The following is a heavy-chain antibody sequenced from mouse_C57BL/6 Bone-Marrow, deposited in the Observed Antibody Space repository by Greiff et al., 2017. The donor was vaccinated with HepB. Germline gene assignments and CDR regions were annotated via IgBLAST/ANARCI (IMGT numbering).Heavy chain of an antibody. J-gene: IGHJ3*01. D-gene: IGHD1-1*01. Sequence: QVQLKESGPGLVQPSQSLSITCTVSGFSLTSYGVHWVRQSPGKGLEWLGVIWSGGSTDYNAAFISRLSISKDNSKSQVFFKMNSLQADDTAIYYCARNYYGSSPALFAYWGQGTLVTVSA. CDR2: IWSGGST. CDR1: GFSLTSYG. V-gene: IGHV2-2*01. CDR3: ARNYYGSSPALFAY.